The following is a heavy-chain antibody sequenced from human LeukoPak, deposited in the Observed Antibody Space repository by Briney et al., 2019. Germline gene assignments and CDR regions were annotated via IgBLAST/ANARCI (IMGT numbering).Heavy chain of an antibody. CDR2: IKQDGSEK. J-gene: IGHJ4*02. Sequence: GGSLRLSCAASGFTFAGYAMTWVRQAPGKGLEWVANIKQDGSEKYYVDSVKGRFTISRDNAKNSLYLQMNSLRAEDTAVYYCARDGSALSFDYWGQGTLVTVSS. CDR1: GFTFAGYA. V-gene: IGHV3-7*01. D-gene: IGHD3-16*02. CDR3: ARDGSALSFDY.